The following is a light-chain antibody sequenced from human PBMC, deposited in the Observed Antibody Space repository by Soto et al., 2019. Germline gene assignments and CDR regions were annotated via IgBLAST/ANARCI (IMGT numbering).Light chain of an antibody. CDR3: QQYGSSPRT. CDR1: QSVSSSY. J-gene: IGKJ2*01. V-gene: IGKV3-20*01. CDR2: GAS. Sequence: ETVLTQSPGTLSLSPGERATLSCWASQSVSSSYLAWYQQKPGQAPRLLIYGASSRATGIPVRFSGSGSGTDFTLTISRLEPEDFAVYYCQQYGSSPRTFGQGTELEIK.